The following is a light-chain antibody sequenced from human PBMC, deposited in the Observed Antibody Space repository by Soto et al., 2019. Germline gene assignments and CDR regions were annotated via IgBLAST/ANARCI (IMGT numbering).Light chain of an antibody. CDR1: QDINNY. J-gene: IGKJ2*01. V-gene: IGKV1-33*01. Sequence: DIQMTQSPSSLSASVGDRVTITCQASQDINNYLNWYQQKPGKAPKLLIYAASTLETGVPSRFSGSGSGTDFTFTISSLQPEDIATYFCQQSFSTPYTFGQGTKLEI. CDR3: QQSFSTPYT. CDR2: AAS.